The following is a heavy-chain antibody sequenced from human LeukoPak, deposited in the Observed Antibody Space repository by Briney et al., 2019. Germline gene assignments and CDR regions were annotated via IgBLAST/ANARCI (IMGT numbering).Heavy chain of an antibody. J-gene: IGHJ5*02. D-gene: IGHD3-3*01. CDR3: AREAPERFWSGYYSSVPCWFDP. Sequence: GASVKVSCKASGYTFTSYGISWVRQAPGQGLEWMGWISAYNGNTNYAQKLQGRVTMTTDTSTSTAYMEPRSLRSDDTAVYYCAREAPERFWSGYYSSVPCWFDPWGQGTLVTVSS. CDR2: ISAYNGNT. CDR1: GYTFTSYG. V-gene: IGHV1-18*01.